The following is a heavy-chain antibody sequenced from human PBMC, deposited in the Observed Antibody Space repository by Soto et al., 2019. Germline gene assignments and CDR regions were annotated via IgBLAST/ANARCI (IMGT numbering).Heavy chain of an antibody. CDR2: LYNTGST. CDR3: ARDLWGYCGVDFCPLDV. J-gene: IGHJ6*02. Sequence: SETLSLTCTVPRASLSRYYWSWIRQSPGKGLEWIGYLYNTGSTIYNPSLKSRVTISVDTSKNRFSLKMNSVTAADTAVYYCARDLWGYCGVDFCPLDVWGQGTTVS. D-gene: IGHD2-21*02. CDR1: RASLSRYY. V-gene: IGHV4-59*01.